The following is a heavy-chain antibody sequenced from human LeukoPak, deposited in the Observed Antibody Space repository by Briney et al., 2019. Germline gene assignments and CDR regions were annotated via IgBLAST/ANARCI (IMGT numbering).Heavy chain of an antibody. V-gene: IGHV3-23*01. CDR3: AMGCSSTSCYTTFDY. D-gene: IGHD2-2*02. J-gene: IGHJ4*02. CDR1: GFSFSAYG. Sequence: GGSLRLSCAASGFSFSAYGMNWVRQAPGKGLEWVSAIGGSGATTYYADSVRGRFTISRDNSKNTLYLQMNSLRAEDTAVYYCAMGCSSTSCYTTFDYWGQGTLVTVSS. CDR2: IGGSGATT.